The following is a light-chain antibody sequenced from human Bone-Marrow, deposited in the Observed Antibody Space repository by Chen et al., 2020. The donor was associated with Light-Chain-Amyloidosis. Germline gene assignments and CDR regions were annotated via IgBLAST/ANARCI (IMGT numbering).Light chain of an antibody. Sequence: SYELTQPPSVSVSPGQPARITCSGDDLPTKYAYWYQQKPGQAPVLVIHRDTERPSGISERFSGSSSGTTATLTISGVQAEDEAYYHCQSADSSGTYEVIFGGGTKLTVL. V-gene: IGLV3-25*03. CDR3: QSADSSGTYEVI. CDR1: DLPTKY. J-gene: IGLJ2*01. CDR2: RDT.